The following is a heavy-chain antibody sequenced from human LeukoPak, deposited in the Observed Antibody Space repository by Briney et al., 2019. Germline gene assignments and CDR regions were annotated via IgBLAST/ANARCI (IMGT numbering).Heavy chain of an antibody. J-gene: IGHJ5*02. CDR2: ISGSGGST. CDR1: GFTFSSYA. Sequence: GGSLRLSCAASGFTFSSYAMSWVRQAPGMGLEWVSAISGSGGSTYYADSVKGRFTISRDNSKNTLYLQMNSLRAEDTAVYYCAKVGYSSSSGWFDPWGQGTLVTVSS. D-gene: IGHD6-6*01. CDR3: AKVGYSSSSGWFDP. V-gene: IGHV3-23*01.